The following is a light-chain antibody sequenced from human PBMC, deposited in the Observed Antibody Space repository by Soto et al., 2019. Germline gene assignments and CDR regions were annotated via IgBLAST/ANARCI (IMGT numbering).Light chain of an antibody. J-gene: IGKJ1*01. CDR2: KAS. CDR3: QQYYTYPVT. Sequence: DIQMTKYPSTLSASVGDRVTITCRASQSIGSWLAWYQQKPGKAPKLLIYKASTLESGVPSRFSGSGSGTELTLTISSLQPDDFATYHCQQYYTYPVTFGQGTKVDIK. V-gene: IGKV1-5*03. CDR1: QSIGSW.